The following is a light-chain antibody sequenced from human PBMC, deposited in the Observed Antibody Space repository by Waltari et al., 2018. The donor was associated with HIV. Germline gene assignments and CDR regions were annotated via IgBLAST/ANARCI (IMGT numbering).Light chain of an antibody. CDR1: SSNIGDNT. CDR2: SNN. Sequence: QSPLPQPPSASGTPGQRFTIFSSGSSSNIGDNTVNWYQMLPGTAPKLLIYSNNQRPSGVPDRFSGSRSGTSASLAISGLQAEDEADYYCATWDDSLNGHLFGGGTKLTVL. J-gene: IGLJ3*02. CDR3: ATWDDSLNGHL. V-gene: IGLV1-44*01.